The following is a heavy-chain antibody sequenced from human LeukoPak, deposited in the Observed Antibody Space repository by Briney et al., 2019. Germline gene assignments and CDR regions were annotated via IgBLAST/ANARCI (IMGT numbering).Heavy chain of an antibody. Sequence: GRSLRLSCAASGFTFSSCGMHWVRQAPGKGLEWVAVISYDGSNEYYADSVKGRFTISRDNSKNTLYLQMNSLRTEDTAIYYCAKEDVVVITIRYFQHWGQGTLVTVSS. CDR3: AKEDVVVITIRYFQH. CDR1: GFTFSSCG. V-gene: IGHV3-30*18. J-gene: IGHJ1*01. D-gene: IGHD3-22*01. CDR2: ISYDGSNE.